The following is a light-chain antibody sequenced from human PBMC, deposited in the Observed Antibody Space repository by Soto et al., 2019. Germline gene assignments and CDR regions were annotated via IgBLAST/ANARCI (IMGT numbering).Light chain of an antibody. CDR1: QSVSSY. Sequence: EIVLTQSPATLSLSPGERATLSCRASQSVSSYLAWYQQKPGQAPRLLIYDASNRATGIPARFSGSGSGTDFSLTISSLEPGDFAVYYCQQRSNWSFTFGRGTKVDIK. V-gene: IGKV3-11*01. CDR3: QQRSNWSFT. J-gene: IGKJ3*01. CDR2: DAS.